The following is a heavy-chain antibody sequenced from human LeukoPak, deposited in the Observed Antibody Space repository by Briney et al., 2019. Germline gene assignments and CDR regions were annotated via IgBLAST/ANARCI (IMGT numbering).Heavy chain of an antibody. D-gene: IGHD3-22*01. CDR1: GGTFSSSA. CDR2: IIPIFGTA. J-gene: IGHJ6*03. V-gene: IGHV1-69*05. CDR3: ARGYYYDSSGPISPDYYYYYMDV. Sequence: ASVKVSCKASGGTFSSSAISWVRQAPGQGLEWMGGIIPIFGTANYAQKFQGRVTITTGESTSTAYMELSSLRSEDTAVYYCARGYYYDSSGPISPDYYYYYMDVWGKGTTVTVSS.